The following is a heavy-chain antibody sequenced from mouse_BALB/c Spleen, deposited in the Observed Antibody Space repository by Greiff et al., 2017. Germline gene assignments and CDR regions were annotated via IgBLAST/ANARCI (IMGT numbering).Heavy chain of an antibody. D-gene: IGHD2-1*01. CDR1: GFTFSSFG. Sequence: EVQRVESGGGLVQPGGSRKLSCAASGFTFSSFGMHWVRQAPEKGLEWVAYISSGSSTIYYADTVKGRFTISRDNPKNTLFLQMTSLRSEDTAMYYCARFGNYVGDYWGQGTSVTVSS. CDR2: ISSGSSTI. J-gene: IGHJ4*01. CDR3: ARFGNYVGDY. V-gene: IGHV5-17*02.